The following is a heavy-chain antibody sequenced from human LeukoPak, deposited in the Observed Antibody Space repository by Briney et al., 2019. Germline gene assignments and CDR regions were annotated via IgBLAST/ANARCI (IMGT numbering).Heavy chain of an antibody. D-gene: IGHD3-10*01. Sequence: PSETLSLTCTASGGSISSGSYYWSWIRQPAGKGLEWIGRIYTSGSTNYNPSLKSRVTISVDTSKNQFSLKLSSVTAADTAVYYCARGLVLWFGELPYFDYWGQGTLVTVSS. CDR1: GGSISSGSYY. V-gene: IGHV4-61*02. CDR2: IYTSGST. J-gene: IGHJ4*02. CDR3: ARGLVLWFGELPYFDY.